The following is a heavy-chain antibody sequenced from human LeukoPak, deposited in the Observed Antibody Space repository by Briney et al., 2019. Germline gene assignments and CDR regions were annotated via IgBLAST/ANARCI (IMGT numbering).Heavy chain of an antibody. CDR3: ARADIIFALPYYFDY. J-gene: IGHJ4*02. V-gene: IGHV3-66*01. CDR2: IYSGGST. Sequence: ETLSLTCTVSGGSISSSSYYWGWVRQAPGTGLEWVSVIYSGGSTYYADSVKGRFTISRDNSKNTLYLQMNSLRAEDTAVYYCARADIIFALPYYFDYWGQGTLVTVSS. CDR1: GGSISSSSYY. D-gene: IGHD3-9*01.